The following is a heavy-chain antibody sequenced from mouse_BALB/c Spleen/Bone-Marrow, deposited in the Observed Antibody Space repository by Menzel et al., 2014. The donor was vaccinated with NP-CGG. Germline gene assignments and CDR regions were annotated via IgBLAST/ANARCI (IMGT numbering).Heavy chain of an antibody. Sequence: DVKLQESGGGLVQPGGFLKLSCAASGFDFRTHWMSWVRQAPGKGLEWIGEINPDSKTKNYAPSLKDKFIISRDNAKNTLYLQMSKVRSEDTALYYCARMGYYGWLAYWGQGTLVTVSA. CDR1: GFDFRTHW. CDR3: ARMGYYGWLAY. V-gene: IGHV4-1*02. CDR2: INPDSKTK. J-gene: IGHJ3*01. D-gene: IGHD1-1*01.